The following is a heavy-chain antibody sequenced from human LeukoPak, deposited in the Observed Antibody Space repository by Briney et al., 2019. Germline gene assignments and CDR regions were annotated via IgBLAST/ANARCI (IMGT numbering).Heavy chain of an antibody. Sequence: GGSLRLSCAASGFTFSDYYMSWVRQAPGKGLEWVSVIYSGGSTYYADSVKGRFTISRDNSKNTLYLQMNSLRAEDTAVYYCARDLVSRDGYNYYYYYGMDVWGQGTTVTVSS. CDR3: ARDLVSRDGYNYYYYYGMDV. CDR2: IYSGGST. CDR1: GFTFSDYY. V-gene: IGHV3-53*01. D-gene: IGHD5-24*01. J-gene: IGHJ6*02.